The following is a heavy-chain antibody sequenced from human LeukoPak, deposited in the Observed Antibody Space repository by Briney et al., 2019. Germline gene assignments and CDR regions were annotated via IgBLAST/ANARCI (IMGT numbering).Heavy chain of an antibody. CDR2: IYYSGST. J-gene: IGHJ4*02. D-gene: IGHD3-10*01. Sequence: PSETLSLTCTVSGGSISSSSYYWGWIRQPPGKGPEWIGSIYYSGSTYYNPSLKSRVTISVDTSKNQFSLKLSSVTAADTAVYYCARVRGFPLWEYYFDYWGQGTLVTVSS. CDR3: ARVRGFPLWEYYFDY. V-gene: IGHV4-39*01. CDR1: GGSISSSSYY.